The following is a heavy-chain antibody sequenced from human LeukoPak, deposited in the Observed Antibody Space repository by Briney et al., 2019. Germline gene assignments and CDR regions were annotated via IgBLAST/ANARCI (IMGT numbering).Heavy chain of an antibody. J-gene: IGHJ4*02. CDR3: ARYRPRDFWSGYYFDY. V-gene: IGHV4-59*01. Sequence: SETLSLTCTVSGDSISSYYWSWVRQPAGKGLEWIGYIYYSGSTNYNPSFKSRVTISVDTSKNQFSLKLSSVTAADTAVYYCARYRPRDFWSGYYFDYWGQGTLVTVSS. D-gene: IGHD3-3*01. CDR1: GDSISSYY. CDR2: IYYSGST.